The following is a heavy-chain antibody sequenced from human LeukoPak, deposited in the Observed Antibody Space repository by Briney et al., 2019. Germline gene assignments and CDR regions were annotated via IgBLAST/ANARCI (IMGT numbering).Heavy chain of an antibody. Sequence: SQTLSLTCAVSGGSISSGGYSWSWIRQPPGKGLEWIGYIYHSGSTYYNPSLKSRVTISVDRSKNQFSLKLSSVTAADTAEYYCARAPSYYGSGSYYAFDIWGQGTMVTVSS. V-gene: IGHV4-30-2*01. D-gene: IGHD3-10*01. CDR2: IYHSGST. CDR1: GGSISSGGYS. J-gene: IGHJ3*02. CDR3: ARAPSYYGSGSYYAFDI.